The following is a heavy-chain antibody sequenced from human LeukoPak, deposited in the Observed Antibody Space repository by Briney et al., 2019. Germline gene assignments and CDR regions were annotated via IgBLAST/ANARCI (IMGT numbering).Heavy chain of an antibody. Sequence: GGSLRLSCAASGFTFSSYGMHWVRQAPGKGLEWVAVISYDGSNKYYADSVKGRFTISRDNSKNTLYLQMNSLRAEDTAVYYCARGYAPRDYYYMDVWGKGTTVTVSS. CDR3: ARGYAPRDYYYMDV. J-gene: IGHJ6*03. CDR2: ISYDGSNK. V-gene: IGHV3-30*03. CDR1: GFTFSSYG. D-gene: IGHD3-16*01.